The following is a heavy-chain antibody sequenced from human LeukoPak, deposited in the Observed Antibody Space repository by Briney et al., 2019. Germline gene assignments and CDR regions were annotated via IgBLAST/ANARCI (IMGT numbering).Heavy chain of an antibody. D-gene: IGHD4-17*01. J-gene: IGHJ4*02. Sequence: GGSLRLSCAASGVSSSSYEMKWVRQAPGEGLEWVSYISSSGSTIYYADSVKGRFTISRDNAKNSLYLQMNSLRAEDTAVYYCARAFDHYGDYKEFDYWGQGTLVTVSS. CDR1: GVSSSSYE. V-gene: IGHV3-48*03. CDR3: ARAFDHYGDYKEFDY. CDR2: ISSSGSTI.